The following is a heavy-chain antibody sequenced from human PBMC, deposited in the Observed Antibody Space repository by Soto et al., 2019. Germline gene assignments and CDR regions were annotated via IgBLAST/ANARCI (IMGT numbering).Heavy chain of an antibody. Sequence: SETLSLPCTVSGGSISSSSYYWVWIRQPPGKGLEWIGSIYYSGSTYYNPSLKSRVTISVDTSKNQFSLKLSSVTAADTAVYYCARHLNVYAIRLDYWGHGTLVTVSS. D-gene: IGHD2-8*01. J-gene: IGHJ4*01. V-gene: IGHV4-39*01. CDR3: ARHLNVYAIRLDY. CDR2: IYYSGST. CDR1: GGSISSSSYY.